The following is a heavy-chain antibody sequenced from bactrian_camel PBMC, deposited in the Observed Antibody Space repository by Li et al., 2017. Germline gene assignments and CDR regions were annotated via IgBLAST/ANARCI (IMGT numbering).Heavy chain of an antibody. CDR2: IDSAGNT. V-gene: IGHV3S55*01. CDR3: AAHLIYSVACSNYDGRFFGY. Sequence: HVQLVESGGGSVQAGGSLTLSCAASGNIDDSIVMAWFRQAPGKEREGVAAIDSAGNTDYADSVKGRFTISKDNDRNTLALQMNSLKPEDTATYYCAAHLIYSVACSNYDGRFFGYWGQGTQVTVS. D-gene: IGHD4*01. CDR1: GNIDDSIV. J-gene: IGHJ6*01.